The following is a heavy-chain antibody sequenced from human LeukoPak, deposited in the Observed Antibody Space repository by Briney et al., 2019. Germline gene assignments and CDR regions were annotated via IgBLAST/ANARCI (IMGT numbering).Heavy chain of an antibody. CDR2: IYPGDSDT. J-gene: IGHJ4*02. D-gene: IGHD5-18*01. Sequence: VESLKISCKGSGYSFTNYWIGWVRQIPGKGLEWLGIIYPGDSDTRYSPSFQGQVTISADKSISTAYLQWSSLKASDTAMYYCARHSAQGYSYGYFDYWGQGTLVTVSS. CDR3: ARHSAQGYSYGYFDY. CDR1: GYSFTNYW. V-gene: IGHV5-51*01.